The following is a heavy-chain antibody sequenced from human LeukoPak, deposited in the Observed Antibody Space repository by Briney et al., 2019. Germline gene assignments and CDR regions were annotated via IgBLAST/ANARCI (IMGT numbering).Heavy chain of an antibody. V-gene: IGHV3-21*01. CDR2: IRRSSSYI. D-gene: IGHD2-2*02. J-gene: IGHJ5*01. CDR1: GFTFSSYS. Sequence: GRSLRLSCAASGFTFSSYSMNWVRQAPGKGLEWVSSIRRSSSYIYYAVSVKGRFTISRDNAKNSLYLQMDSLRAEDTAVYYCARGSRDIVVVPAAIDWFDPWGQGTLVTVSS. CDR3: ARGSRDIVVVPAAIDWFDP.